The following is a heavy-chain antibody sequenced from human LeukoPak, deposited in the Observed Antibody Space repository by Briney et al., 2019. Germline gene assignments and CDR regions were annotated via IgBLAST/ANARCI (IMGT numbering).Heavy chain of an antibody. J-gene: IGHJ6*03. CDR2: IIPIFGTA. D-gene: IGHD1-1*01. V-gene: IGHV1-69*05. Sequence: AASVKVSCKASGGTFSSYAISWVRQAPGQGLEWMGGIIPIFGTANYAQKFQGRVTITTDESTSTAYMELSSLRSEDAAVYYCARGIYNDLEWYYYYYYMDVWGKGTTVTVSS. CDR1: GGTFSSYA. CDR3: ARGIYNDLEWYYYYYYMDV.